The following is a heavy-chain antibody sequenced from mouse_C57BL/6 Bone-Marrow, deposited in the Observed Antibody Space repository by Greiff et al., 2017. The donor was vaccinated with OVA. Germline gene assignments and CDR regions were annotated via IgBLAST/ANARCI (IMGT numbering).Heavy chain of an antibody. V-gene: IGHV1-59*01. CDR1: GYTFTSYW. CDR3: ARGSNRYAMDY. J-gene: IGHJ4*01. Sequence: QVQLKQPGAELVRPGTSVKLSCKASGYTFTSYWMHWVKQRPGQGLEWIGVIDPSDSYTNYNQKFKGKATLTVDTSSSIAYMQLSSLTSEDAAVYYCARGSNRYAMDYWGQGTSVTVSS. D-gene: IGHD2-5*01. CDR2: IDPSDSYT.